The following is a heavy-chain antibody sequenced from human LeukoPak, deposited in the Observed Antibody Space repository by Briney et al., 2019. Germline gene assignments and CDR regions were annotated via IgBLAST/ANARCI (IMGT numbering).Heavy chain of an antibody. CDR3: AVYSSSRWLFDY. D-gene: IGHD6-6*01. V-gene: IGHV1-18*01. Sequence: ASVKVSCKASGYTFTSYGISWVRQAPGQGLEWMGWISAYNGNTNYAQKFQGRVTMTRDTSISTAYMELSRLRSDDTAVYYCAVYSSSRWLFDYWGQGTLVTVSS. CDR2: ISAYNGNT. J-gene: IGHJ4*02. CDR1: GYTFTSYG.